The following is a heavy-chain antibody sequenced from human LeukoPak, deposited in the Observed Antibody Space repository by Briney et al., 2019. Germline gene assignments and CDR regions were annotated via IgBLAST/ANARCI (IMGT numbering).Heavy chain of an antibody. V-gene: IGHV3-23*01. CDR2: ISGSGGST. CDR3: AKDPITMVRGVTETIDY. D-gene: IGHD3-10*01. J-gene: IGHJ4*02. Sequence: GGSLRLSCAASGFTFSSYAMSWVRQAPGKGLEWVSAISGSGGSTYYADSVKGRFTISRDNSKNTLYLQMNSLRAEDTAVYYCAKDPITMVRGVTETIDYWGQGTLVTVSS. CDR1: GFTFSSYA.